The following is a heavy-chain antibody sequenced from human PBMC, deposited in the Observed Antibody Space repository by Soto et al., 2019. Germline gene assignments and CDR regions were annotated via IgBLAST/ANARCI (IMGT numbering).Heavy chain of an antibody. D-gene: IGHD2-2*01. Sequence: SETLSLTCTVSGGSISSHYWIWIRQPPGKGLEWIAYIYHNGFTSYNPSLKSRVTISMDTSKNQFSLKLTSVAAADTAVYYCARDPFRYQLLDSYYYYGMDVWGQGTTVTVSS. V-gene: IGHV4-59*11. J-gene: IGHJ6*02. CDR3: ARDPFRYQLLDSYYYYGMDV. CDR1: GGSISSHY. CDR2: IYHNGFT.